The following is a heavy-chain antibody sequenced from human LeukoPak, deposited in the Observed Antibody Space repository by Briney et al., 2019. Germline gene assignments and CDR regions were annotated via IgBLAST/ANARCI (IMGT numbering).Heavy chain of an antibody. V-gene: IGHV5-51*01. CDR2: IYPGDSDT. CDR3: ARSPVTIFGVVTGGNPDAFDI. J-gene: IGHJ3*02. Sequence: GESLKISCKGSGYSFTSYWIGWVRQMPGKGLGWMGIIYPGDSDTRYSPSFQGRVTISADKSISTAYLQWSSLKASDTAMYYCARSPVTIFGVVTGGNPDAFDIWGQGTMVTVSS. D-gene: IGHD3-3*01. CDR1: GYSFTSYW.